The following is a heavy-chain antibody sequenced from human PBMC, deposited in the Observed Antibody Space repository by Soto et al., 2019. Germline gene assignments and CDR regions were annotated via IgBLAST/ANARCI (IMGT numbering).Heavy chain of an antibody. Sequence: QVQLVEFGGGEVQPGRSLRLSCAASGFTFTSSAMHWVRQAPGKGLEWVAIISYEGDDKYYADSVKGRFTISRDNSKNMLFLQMNSLRIEDTAVYYCVRDVETSWGQGTLVTVSS. CDR3: VRDVETS. J-gene: IGHJ4*02. CDR1: GFTFTSSA. V-gene: IGHV3-30-3*01. CDR2: ISYEGDDK.